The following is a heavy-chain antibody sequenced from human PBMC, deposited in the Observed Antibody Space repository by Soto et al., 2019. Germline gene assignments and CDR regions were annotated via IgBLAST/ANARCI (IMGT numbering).Heavy chain of an antibody. CDR3: ARGRDRGYSYAYYYYGMDV. CDR2: IIPIFGTA. D-gene: IGHD5-18*01. Sequence: QVQLVQSGAEVKKPGSSVKVSCKASGGTFSSYAISWVRQAPGQGLEWMGGIIPIFGTANYAQKFQGRVTITADESTSTAYMELSSLRSEDTAVYYCARGRDRGYSYAYYYYGMDVWGQGTTVTVSS. V-gene: IGHV1-69*01. J-gene: IGHJ6*02. CDR1: GGTFSSYA.